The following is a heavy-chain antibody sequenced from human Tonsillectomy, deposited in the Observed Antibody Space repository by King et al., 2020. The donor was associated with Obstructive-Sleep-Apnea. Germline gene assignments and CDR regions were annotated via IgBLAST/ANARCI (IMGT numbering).Heavy chain of an antibody. CDR1: GFTFSSYA. CDR3: AKDLISRYDILTGYYGFDP. CDR2: IRGSGGST. J-gene: IGHJ5*02. D-gene: IGHD3-9*01. V-gene: IGHV3-23*04. Sequence: VQLVESGGGLVQPGGSLRLSCAASGFTFSSYAMNWVRQAPGKGLEWVSAIRGSGGSTYYADSVKGRFTIPRDNSENTLDLQMNSLRAEDTAVYYCAKDLISRYDILTGYYGFDPWGQGTLVTVSS.